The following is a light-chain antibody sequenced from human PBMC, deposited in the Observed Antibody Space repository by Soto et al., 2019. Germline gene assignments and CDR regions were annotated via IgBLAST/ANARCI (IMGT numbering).Light chain of an antibody. Sequence: QSALTQPPSASGSPGQSVTISCTGTSSDVGGYNYVSWYQQHPGKAPNLMIYEVSKRPSGVPDRFSASKSGNTASLTVYGLQAEDEADYYCSSYAGSDNFVVFGGGTKLTVL. J-gene: IGLJ2*01. V-gene: IGLV2-8*01. CDR3: SSYAGSDNFVV. CDR2: EVS. CDR1: SSDVGGYNY.